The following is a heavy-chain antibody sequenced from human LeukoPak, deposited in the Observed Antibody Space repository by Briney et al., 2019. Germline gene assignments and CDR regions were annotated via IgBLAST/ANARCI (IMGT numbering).Heavy chain of an antibody. CDR3: ARLGYYYDSSGYYYEELFDY. D-gene: IGHD3-22*01. V-gene: IGHV4-34*01. J-gene: IGHJ4*02. CDR1: GGSFSGYY. CDR2: INHSGST. Sequence: SETLSLTCAVYGGSFSGYYWSWIRQPPGKGLEWIGEINHSGSTNYNPSLKSRVTISVDTSKNQFSLKLSSVTAADTAVYYCARLGYYYDSSGYYYEELFDYWGQGTLVTVSS.